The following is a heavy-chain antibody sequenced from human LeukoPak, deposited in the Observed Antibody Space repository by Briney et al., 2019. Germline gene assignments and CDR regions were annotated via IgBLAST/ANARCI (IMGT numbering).Heavy chain of an antibody. V-gene: IGHV1-24*01. CDR2: FDPEDGEM. CDR1: GYTLTELS. Sequence: ASVKVSCKVSGYTLTELSIQWVRQAPGKGLEWRGGFDPEDGEMVYAEKFEGRVTMTEDTSTDAAYMELSSLRSEDTALYYCVTDFNDSGDYRGGFDIWGQGTMVTVSS. D-gene: IGHD4-17*01. J-gene: IGHJ3*02. CDR3: VTDFNDSGDYRGGFDI.